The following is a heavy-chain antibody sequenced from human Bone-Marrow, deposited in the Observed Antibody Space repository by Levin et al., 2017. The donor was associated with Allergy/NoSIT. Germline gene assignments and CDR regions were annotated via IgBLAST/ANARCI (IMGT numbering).Heavy chain of an antibody. V-gene: IGHV3-23*01. CDR3: AKYLPVAGTWDYGMDV. J-gene: IGHJ6*02. CDR1: GFTFSSYA. CDR2: ISGSGSST. Sequence: GGSLRLSCAASGFTFSSYAMSWVRQAPGKGLEWVSAISGSGSSTYYADSVKGRFTISRDNSKNTLYLQMNSLRADDTAVYYCAKYLPVAGTWDYGMDVWGQGTTVTVSS. D-gene: IGHD6-19*01.